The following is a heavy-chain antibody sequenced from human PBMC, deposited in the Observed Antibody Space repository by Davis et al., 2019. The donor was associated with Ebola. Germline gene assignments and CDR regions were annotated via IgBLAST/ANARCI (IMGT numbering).Heavy chain of an antibody. CDR1: GVSITSHY. CDR3: ARRYLRGWYFDL. V-gene: IGHV4-59*11. D-gene: IGHD3-9*01. J-gene: IGHJ2*01. Sequence: SETLSLTCTVSGVSITSHYWSWIRQSQGRGLEWIGYKFDSGPSNYNPSLQSRVTISIDTSKNQFSLKLTSVTAADTAVYYCARRYLRGWYFDLWGRGTLVTVSS. CDR2: KFDSGPS.